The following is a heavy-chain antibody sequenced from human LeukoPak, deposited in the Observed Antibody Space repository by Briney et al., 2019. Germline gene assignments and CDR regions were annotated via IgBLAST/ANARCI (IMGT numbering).Heavy chain of an antibody. Sequence: GGSLRLSCAASGFTFSSYWMSWVRQAPGEGLEWVANIKQDGSEKYYVDSVKGRFTISRDNAKNSLYLQMNSLRAEDTAVYYCAREKRYSSSWCPVDYWGQGTLVTVSS. V-gene: IGHV3-7*01. CDR3: AREKRYSSSWCPVDY. J-gene: IGHJ4*02. CDR1: GFTFSSYW. CDR2: IKQDGSEK. D-gene: IGHD6-13*01.